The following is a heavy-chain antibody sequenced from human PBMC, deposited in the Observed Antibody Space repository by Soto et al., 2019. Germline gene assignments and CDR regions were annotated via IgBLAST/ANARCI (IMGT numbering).Heavy chain of an antibody. J-gene: IGHJ6*02. Sequence: GGSLRLSCTASGFTFGDYAMSWFRQAPGKGLEWVGFIRSKAYGGTTEYAASVKGRFTISRDDSKSIAYLQMNSLKTEDTAVYYCTRALLDFWSGYPTYGMDVWGQGTTVTVS. CDR3: TRALLDFWSGYPTYGMDV. V-gene: IGHV3-49*03. CDR1: GFTFGDYA. CDR2: IRSKAYGGTT. D-gene: IGHD3-3*01.